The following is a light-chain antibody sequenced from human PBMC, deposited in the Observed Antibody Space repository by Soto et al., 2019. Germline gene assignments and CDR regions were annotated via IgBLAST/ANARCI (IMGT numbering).Light chain of an antibody. CDR3: QQYNSYPLT. Sequence: DIQMTQSPSTLSASVGDRVTITCRASQSISSWLAWYQQKPGKAPKLLIYKASSLESGVPSRFSGSGSGTXXXLTISSLQPDDXATYYCQQYNSYPLTFGGGTKVEIK. J-gene: IGKJ4*01. V-gene: IGKV1-5*03. CDR2: KAS. CDR1: QSISSW.